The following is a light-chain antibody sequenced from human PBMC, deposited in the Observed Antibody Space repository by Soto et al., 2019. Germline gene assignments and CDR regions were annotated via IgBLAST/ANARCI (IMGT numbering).Light chain of an antibody. V-gene: IGKV1-12*01. CDR2: DAS. CDR3: QQAKSFPIT. J-gene: IGKJ5*01. Sequence: DIHITQSPSSVSASVGDIGIITCRASLTISSWVALYQQIPGKAPKLLIYDASILQTGVPSRFSGSGSGTDFTLTINSLQPEDFATYYCQQAKSFPITFGQGTRLEIK. CDR1: LTISSW.